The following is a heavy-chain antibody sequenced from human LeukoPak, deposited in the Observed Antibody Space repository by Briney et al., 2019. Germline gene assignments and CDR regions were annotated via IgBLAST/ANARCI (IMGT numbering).Heavy chain of an antibody. CDR3: AYCSSTSCAARAGYYYMDV. J-gene: IGHJ6*03. V-gene: IGHV1-69*13. D-gene: IGHD2-2*01. CDR2: IIPIFGTA. Sequence: ASVKVSCKASGGTFSSYAISWVRQAPGQGLEWMGGIIPIFGTANYAQKFQGRVTITADESTSTAYMELSSLRSEDTAVYCCAYCSSTSCAARAGYYYMDVWGKGTTVTISS. CDR1: GGTFSSYA.